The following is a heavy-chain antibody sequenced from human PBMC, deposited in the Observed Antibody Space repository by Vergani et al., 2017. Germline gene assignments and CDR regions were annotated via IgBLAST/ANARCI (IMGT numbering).Heavy chain of an antibody. CDR3: ARVNTETNGHLYYYYYMDV. J-gene: IGHJ6*03. CDR2: IYHTGRP. CDR1: GGSFTSYH. V-gene: IGHV4-34*01. Sequence: QVQLQQWGGGLLKPSETLSLTCVVNGGSFTSYHWTWIRQSPGEGLEWVGDIYHTGRPDYNPSRKSRLTMSVDKSRNQFSLTLNSVTATDTAIYFCARVNTETNGHLYYYYYMDVWGQGTAVTVS. D-gene: IGHD4-11*01.